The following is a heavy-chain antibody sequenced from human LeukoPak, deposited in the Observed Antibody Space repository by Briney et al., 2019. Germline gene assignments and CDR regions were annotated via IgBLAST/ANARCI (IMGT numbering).Heavy chain of an antibody. CDR3: LKGGWGSTFDY. D-gene: IGHD1-26*01. Sequence: GGSLRLSCAASGFAFPNYPMTWVRGAQGGGLGWVSTLIGDYTGRTYYADSVEGRFTVSRDDSKNTLYLQMSSLRVEDTAVYYCLKGGWGSTFDYWGQGTLVTVSS. J-gene: IGHJ4*02. CDR1: GFAFPNYP. CDR2: LIGDYTGRT. V-gene: IGHV3-23*01.